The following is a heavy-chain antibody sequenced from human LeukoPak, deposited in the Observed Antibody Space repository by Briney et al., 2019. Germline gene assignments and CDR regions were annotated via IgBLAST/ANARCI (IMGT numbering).Heavy chain of an antibody. CDR1: GYTFTNYG. CDR2: FSTYNGDT. J-gene: IGHJ3*01. V-gene: IGHV1-18*01. CDR3: ARGHGVITLGGADVYDV. Sequence: ASVRVSCKASGYTFTNYGINWVRQAPGQRPEWMGWFSTYNGDTKYAQKLKGRVTLTADTLTSTAHMELRTLISDDTATYYCARGHGVITLGGADVYDVWGQGTTVIVSS. D-gene: IGHD3-16*01.